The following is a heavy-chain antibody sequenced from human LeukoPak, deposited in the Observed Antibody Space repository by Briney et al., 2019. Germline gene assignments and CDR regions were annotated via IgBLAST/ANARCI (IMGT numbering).Heavy chain of an antibody. CDR3: ARGGGGVGNYSYYMDV. J-gene: IGHJ6*03. CDR2: IYTSGST. Sequence: TPSETLSLTCTVSGGSISSGSYYWSWIRQPAGKGLEWIGRIYTSGSTNYNPSLKSRVTISVDTSKNQFSLKLSSVTAADTAVYYCARGGGGVGNYSYYMDVWGKGTTVTISS. V-gene: IGHV4-61*02. CDR1: GGSISSGSYY. D-gene: IGHD2-15*01.